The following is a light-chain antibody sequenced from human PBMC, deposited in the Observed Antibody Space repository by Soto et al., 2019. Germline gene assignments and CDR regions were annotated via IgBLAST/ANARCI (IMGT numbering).Light chain of an antibody. Sequence: EIVLTQSPAPLSLSPGERATLSCRASQSVSSYLAWYQQKPGQAPRLLIYDATNRATGIPARFSGSGSGTDFTLTISSLEPEDVAVYYCQQRSNWPVTCGQGTKLEIK. V-gene: IGKV3-11*01. J-gene: IGKJ2*01. CDR3: QQRSNWPVT. CDR1: QSVSSY. CDR2: DAT.